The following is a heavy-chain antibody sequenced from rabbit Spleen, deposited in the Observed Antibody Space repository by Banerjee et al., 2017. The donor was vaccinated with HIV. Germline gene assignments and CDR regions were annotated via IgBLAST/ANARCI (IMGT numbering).Heavy chain of an antibody. CDR1: GVSFSGDSY. V-gene: IGHV1S45*01. Sequence: QEQLEESGGDLVKPGASLTLTCKASGVSFSGDSYMCWVRQAPGKGLEWIACIAGSSSGFTYSATWAKGRFTCSKISSTTVTLQMTSLTVADTATYFCARDLDGVIGWNFGWWGPGTLVT. D-gene: IGHD1-1*01. J-gene: IGHJ4*01. CDR3: ARDLDGVIGWNFGW. CDR2: IAGSSSGFT.